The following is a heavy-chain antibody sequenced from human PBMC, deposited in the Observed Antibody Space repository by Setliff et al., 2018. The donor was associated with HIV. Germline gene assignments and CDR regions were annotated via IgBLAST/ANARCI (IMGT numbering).Heavy chain of an antibody. Sequence: PSETLSLTCTVSGYSISSGYYWGWIRQPPGKGLEWIGSIYHSGSTYYNPSLKSRVTISVDTSKNQFSLKLSSVTAADTAVYYCARVEATVRGAGAHDYWGQGTLVTVSS. CDR2: IYHSGST. CDR1: GYSISSGYY. CDR3: ARVEATVRGAGAHDY. J-gene: IGHJ4*02. D-gene: IGHD3-10*01. V-gene: IGHV4-38-2*02.